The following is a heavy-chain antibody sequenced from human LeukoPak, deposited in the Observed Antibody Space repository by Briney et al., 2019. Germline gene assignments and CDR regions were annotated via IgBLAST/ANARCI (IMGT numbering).Heavy chain of an antibody. Sequence: KPSETLSLTCDVYGGSFSGNYWTWIRQPPGKGLEWLGDFTHLETTNYNPSLKSRVTVSVDTSKNQFSLRCTSVTAADTAFYFCARGNRRLGYYGSGSRLLYASWGEGTLVTVSS. D-gene: IGHD3-10*01. CDR2: FTHLETT. CDR1: GGSFSGNY. J-gene: IGHJ1*01. V-gene: IGHV4-34*01. CDR3: ARGNRRLGYYGSGSRLLYAS.